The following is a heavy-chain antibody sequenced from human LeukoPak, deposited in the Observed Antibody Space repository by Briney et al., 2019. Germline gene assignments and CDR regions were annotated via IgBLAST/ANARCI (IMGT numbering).Heavy chain of an antibody. V-gene: IGHV1-2*02. J-gene: IGHJ3*02. CDR3: ASRYLYGGNSKGAFDI. CDR2: INPTSGGT. CDR1: GYTFTGYY. Sequence: VSVKVSCKTSGYTFTGYYIQWVRQAPGQGLEWMGYINPTSGGTNYAQEFQGRVTMTRDTSISTAYMELSSLRSEDTAVYYCASRYLYGGNSKGAFDIWGQGTMVTVSS. D-gene: IGHD4-23*01.